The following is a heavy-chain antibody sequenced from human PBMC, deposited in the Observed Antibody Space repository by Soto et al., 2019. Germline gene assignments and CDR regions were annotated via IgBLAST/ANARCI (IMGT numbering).Heavy chain of an antibody. CDR1: GWSFSGYY. CDR2: INHSGST. J-gene: IGHJ5*02. D-gene: IGHD5-18*01. CDR3: ARAEVDTAMVNWFDP. V-gene: IGHV4-34*01. Sequence: SETLSLTCAFYGWSFSGYYWSWIRQPPGKGLEWIGEINHSGSTNYNPSLKSRVTISVDTSKNQFSLKLSSVTAADTAVYYCARAEVDTAMVNWFDPWGQGTLVTVSS.